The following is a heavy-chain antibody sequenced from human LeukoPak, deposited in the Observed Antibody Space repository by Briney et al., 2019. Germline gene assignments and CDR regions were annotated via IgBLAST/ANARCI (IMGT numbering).Heavy chain of an antibody. CDR1: GFTFSSYW. CDR2: INSDGSST. V-gene: IGHV3-74*01. J-gene: IGHJ5*02. D-gene: IGHD2-2*01. Sequence: QPGPCLRLSFAAAGFTFSSYWMQWVRQAPGKGLGWVSRINSDGSSTSYAHSVKGRFTISRDNAKNTLYLQMNSLRAEDTAVYYCARGVGYCSSTSCYWWFDPWGQGTLVTVSS. CDR3: ARGVGYCSSTSCYWWFDP.